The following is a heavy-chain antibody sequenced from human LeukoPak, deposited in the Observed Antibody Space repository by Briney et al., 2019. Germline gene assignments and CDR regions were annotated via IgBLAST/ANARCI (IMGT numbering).Heavy chain of an antibody. Sequence: GGSLRLSCAASGFTFSSYWMSWVRQAPGKGLEWVANIKQDGSEKYYVDSVKGRFTISRDNAKDSLYLQMNSLSAEDTAVYYCGSIGSSWYEDYCGQGTLVTVSS. V-gene: IGHV3-7*01. D-gene: IGHD6-13*01. CDR1: GFTFSSYW. CDR2: IKQDGSEK. J-gene: IGHJ4*02. CDR3: GSIGSSWYEDY.